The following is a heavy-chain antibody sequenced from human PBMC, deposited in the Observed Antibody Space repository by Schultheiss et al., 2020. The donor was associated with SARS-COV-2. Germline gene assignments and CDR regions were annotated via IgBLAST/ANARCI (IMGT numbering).Heavy chain of an antibody. CDR1: GFTFSSYS. CDR2: ISSTSSYI. Sequence: GGSLRLSCAASGFTFSSYSMIWVRQAPGKGLEWVSSISSTSSYIYYADSVKGRFTISRDNAKNSLYLQMNSLRAEDTAVYYCARAYSFGYEGSYFDYWGQGTLVTVSS. V-gene: IGHV3-21*01. J-gene: IGHJ4*02. D-gene: IGHD3-10*01. CDR3: ARAYSFGYEGSYFDY.